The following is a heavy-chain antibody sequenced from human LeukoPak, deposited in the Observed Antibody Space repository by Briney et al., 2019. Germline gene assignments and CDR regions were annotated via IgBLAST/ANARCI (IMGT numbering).Heavy chain of an antibody. Sequence: HGESLKISCKGSGYSFTSYWIGWVRQMPGKGLEWMGIIYPGDSDTRYSPSFQGQVTISADKSISTAYLQWSSLKASDTATYYCARRSRSYYDSSGYFDYWGQGTLVTVSS. CDR3: ARRSRSYYDSSGYFDY. CDR1: GYSFTSYW. CDR2: IYPGDSDT. D-gene: IGHD3-22*01. V-gene: IGHV5-51*01. J-gene: IGHJ4*02.